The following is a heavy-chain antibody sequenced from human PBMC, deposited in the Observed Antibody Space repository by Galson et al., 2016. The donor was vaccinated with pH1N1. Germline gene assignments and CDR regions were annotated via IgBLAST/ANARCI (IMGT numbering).Heavy chain of an antibody. J-gene: IGHJ4*02. CDR3: ARDSEYSGHEGFH. CDR2: ILYDGTNE. Sequence: SLRLSCAASGFTFTSYAMHWVRQAPGKGLEWVAVILYDGTNEYYADPVKGRFTISRDKTQSTVYLQMNSLGTEDTAVYYCARDSEYSGHEGFHWAQGTLVIVSS. V-gene: IGHV3-30*04. D-gene: IGHD5-12*01. CDR1: GFTFTSYA.